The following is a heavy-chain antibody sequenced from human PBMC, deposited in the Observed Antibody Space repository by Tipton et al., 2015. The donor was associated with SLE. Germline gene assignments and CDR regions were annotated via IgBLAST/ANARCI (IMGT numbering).Heavy chain of an antibody. CDR2: VNHSGST. J-gene: IGHJ6*02. CDR3: ARVFVENYYYGMDV. Sequence: TLSLTCAVYGGSFSGYYWSWIRQPPGKGLEWIGEVNHSGSTNYNPSLKSRVTISVDTSKNQFSLKLSSVTAADTAVYYCARVFVENYYYGMDVWGQGTTVTVSS. D-gene: IGHD5-24*01. V-gene: IGHV4-34*01. CDR1: GGSFSGYY.